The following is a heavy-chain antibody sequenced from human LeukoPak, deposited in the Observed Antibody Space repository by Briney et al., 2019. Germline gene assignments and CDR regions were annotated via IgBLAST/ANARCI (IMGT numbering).Heavy chain of an antibody. J-gene: IGHJ4*02. Sequence: RASVKVSCKASGYTFTGYYMHWVRQAPGQGLEWMGWINPNSGGTNYAQKFQGRVTMTRDTSISTAYMELSRLRSDDTAVYYCARARGPYLALGYYFDYWGQGTLVTVSS. CDR3: ARARGPYLALGYYFDY. CDR1: GYTFTGYY. V-gene: IGHV1-2*02. CDR2: INPNSGGT.